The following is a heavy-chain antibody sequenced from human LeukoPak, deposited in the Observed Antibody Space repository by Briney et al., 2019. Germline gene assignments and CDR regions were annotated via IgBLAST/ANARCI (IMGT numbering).Heavy chain of an antibody. V-gene: IGHV1-69*13. J-gene: IGHJ1*01. D-gene: IGHD3-10*01. CDR3: ARDQGLWFGELLPHGEYFQH. Sequence: SVKVSCKASGGTYSGYAFSWVRQAPGQGLEWMGGIIPMFGRTNYAQTFQGRVTITADESTSTAYMELTSLRSDDTAVYYCARDQGLWFGELLPHGEYFQHWGQGTLVTVSS. CDR2: IIPMFGRT. CDR1: GGTYSGYA.